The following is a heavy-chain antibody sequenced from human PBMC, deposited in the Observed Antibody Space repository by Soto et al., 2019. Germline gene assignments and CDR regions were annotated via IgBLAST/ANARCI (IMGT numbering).Heavy chain of an antibody. J-gene: IGHJ3*02. V-gene: IGHV3-33*08. D-gene: IGHD4-17*01. CDR3: ARDQYGGLTLAAFDI. CDR2: IWYDGSNK. Sequence: PGRSQRLSYTASGFTFRNHGMHRVRQAPSKGLEWVAVIWYDGSNKCYADSVKGRFTISRDNSKNTLYLQMNSLRAEDTAVYYCARDQYGGLTLAAFDIWGQGPMVTVSS. CDR1: GFTFRNHG.